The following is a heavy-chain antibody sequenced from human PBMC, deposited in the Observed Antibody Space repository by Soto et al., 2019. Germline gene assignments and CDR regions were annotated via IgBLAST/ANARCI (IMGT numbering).Heavy chain of an antibody. D-gene: IGHD4-17*01. V-gene: IGHV1-2*04. J-gene: IGHJ4*02. CDR2: INPNSGGT. CDR3: ARGHDTTVTVYYFDH. Sequence: SVKVSCKASGYTLTGYYMHWVRQAPGQGLEWMGWINPNSGGTNYAQKFQGWVTMTRDTSISTAYMELSRLRSDDTAVYYCARGHDTTVTVYYFDHWGQGTLVTVSS. CDR1: GYTLTGYY.